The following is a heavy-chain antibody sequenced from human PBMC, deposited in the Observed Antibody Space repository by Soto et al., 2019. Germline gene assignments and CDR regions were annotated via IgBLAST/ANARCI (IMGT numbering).Heavy chain of an antibody. V-gene: IGHV3-30-3*01. CDR1: GFTFGTYA. J-gene: IGHJ6*02. CDR3: ARVTPGNNLYYFSGMDV. CDR2: ISYEGSNT. D-gene: IGHD1-1*01. Sequence: GGSLRLSCVASGFTFGTYAIHWVRQAPGKGLQWVALISYEGSNTYYADSVKGRFTVSRDNSKSTLYLQMNSLRPEDAGVYYCARVTPGNNLYYFSGMDVWGQGTSVTVSS.